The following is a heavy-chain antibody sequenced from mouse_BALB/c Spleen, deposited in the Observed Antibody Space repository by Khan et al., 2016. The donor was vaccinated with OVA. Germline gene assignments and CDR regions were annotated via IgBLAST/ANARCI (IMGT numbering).Heavy chain of an antibody. Sequence: VKLLESGPGLVAPSQSLSITCTVSGFSLTSYGVHWVRQPPGKGLEWLGVIWAGGSTNYNSALMSRLSISKDNSNSQVFCKKNSLQADDTDMYYCARLKDIWGQGTTLTVSS. CDR2: IWAGGST. J-gene: IGHJ2*01. CDR3: ARLKDI. CDR1: GFSLTSYG. D-gene: IGHD1-3*01. V-gene: IGHV2-9*02.